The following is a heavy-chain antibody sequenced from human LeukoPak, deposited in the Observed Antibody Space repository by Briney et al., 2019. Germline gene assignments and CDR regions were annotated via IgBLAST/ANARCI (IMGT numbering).Heavy chain of an antibody. J-gene: IGHJ4*02. D-gene: IGHD6-6*01. CDR3: ARVGYSSSSTDY. Sequence: GGSLRLSCAASGFTFSDYWMSWVRQAPGKGLEWVANIKQDGSVKYYMDSVKGRFSISRDNAKNSLFLQANSLRAEDTAIYYCARVGYSSSSTDYWGQGSLVTVSS. V-gene: IGHV3-7*01. CDR2: IKQDGSVK. CDR1: GFTFSDYW.